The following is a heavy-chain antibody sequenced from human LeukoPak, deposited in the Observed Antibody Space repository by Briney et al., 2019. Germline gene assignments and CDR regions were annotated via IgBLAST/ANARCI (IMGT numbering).Heavy chain of an antibody. CDR1: GFTFSSYA. CDR3: AKARRYCSSTSCYYFDY. J-gene: IGHJ4*02. CDR2: ISGSGGST. Sequence: SGGSLRLSCAASGFTFSSYAMSWVRQAPGKGLEWVSAISGSGGSTYYADSVKGRFTISRDNSKNTLYLQMNSLRAEDTAVYYCAKARRYCSSTSCYYFDYWGQGTLVTVSS. D-gene: IGHD2-2*01. V-gene: IGHV3-23*01.